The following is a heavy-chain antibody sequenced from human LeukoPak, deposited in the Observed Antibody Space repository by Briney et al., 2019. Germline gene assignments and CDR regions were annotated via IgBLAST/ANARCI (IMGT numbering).Heavy chain of an antibody. Sequence: GGSLRLSCEGSGFTLVDYGMSWVRQAPGKGLEWVSGINWDESDRGYSDSVKGRFRISRDKSTNSLYLQMDRLRAQDTGLYFCARGGVRGVISRFYYYMGGWGKGTTVIVSS. J-gene: IGHJ6*03. CDR2: INWDESDR. CDR1: GFTLVDYG. D-gene: IGHD3-10*01. V-gene: IGHV3-20*04. CDR3: ARGGVRGVISRFYYYMGG.